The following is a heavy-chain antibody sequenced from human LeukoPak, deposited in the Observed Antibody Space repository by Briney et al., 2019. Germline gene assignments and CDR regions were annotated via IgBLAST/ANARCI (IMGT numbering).Heavy chain of an antibody. CDR1: GFTFSTYA. J-gene: IGHJ4*02. Sequence: TGGSLRLSCAASGFTFSTYAMHWVRQAPGKGLEWMAVLSYDGSKKYYADSVKGRFTISRDNSKNTLYLQMNSLRAEDTAVYYCARGGNYYGSGSDYWGQGTLVTVSS. V-gene: IGHV3-30*14. CDR3: ARGGNYYGSGSDY. CDR2: LSYDGSKK. D-gene: IGHD3-10*01.